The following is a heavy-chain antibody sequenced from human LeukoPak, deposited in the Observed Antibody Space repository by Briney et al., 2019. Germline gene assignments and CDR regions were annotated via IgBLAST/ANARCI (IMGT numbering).Heavy chain of an antibody. V-gene: IGHV3-23*01. CDR3: AKVIMAATHFCYSGMDV. CDR1: GVTFSAYA. CDR2: LSGSALST. Sequence: GGSLRLSCAASGVTFSAYAMNWVREAPGKGLEWVSALSGSALSTYYAGSVKGRFTISRDNSKNTLYLQMNSLRAEDTAVYYCAKVIMAATHFCYSGMDVWGQGTTVTVSS. J-gene: IGHJ6*02. D-gene: IGHD2-8*01.